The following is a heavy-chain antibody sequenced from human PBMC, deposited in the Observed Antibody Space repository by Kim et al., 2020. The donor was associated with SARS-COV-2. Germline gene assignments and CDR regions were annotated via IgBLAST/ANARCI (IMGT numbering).Heavy chain of an antibody. V-gene: IGHV3-23*01. CDR1: GFTFSNYA. D-gene: IGHD3-16*01. Sequence: GGSLRLSCAASGFTFSNYAMSWVRLGPGKGLEWVSSISGSADSADYADSVKGRFTISRDNSKNRLYLQMNSLRAEDTTLYYCVRGHDDFWSGPTFGGHIDYWGQGTLVTVSS. CDR3: VRGHDDFWSGPTFGGHIDY. CDR2: ISGSADSA. J-gene: IGHJ4*02.